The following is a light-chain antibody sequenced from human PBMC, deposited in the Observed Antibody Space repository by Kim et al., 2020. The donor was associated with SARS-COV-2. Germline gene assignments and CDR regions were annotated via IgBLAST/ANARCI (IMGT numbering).Light chain of an antibody. V-gene: IGLV1-40*01. Sequence: RVTLSCTGSSSNSGAGYDVHWYQQVPGAAPKLLIYGNSNRPSGIPDRFSGSKSGTSASLAITGLQAEDEADYYCQSYDSSLSGYVFGTGTKVTVL. CDR1: SSNSGAGYD. J-gene: IGLJ1*01. CDR3: QSYDSSLSGYV. CDR2: GNS.